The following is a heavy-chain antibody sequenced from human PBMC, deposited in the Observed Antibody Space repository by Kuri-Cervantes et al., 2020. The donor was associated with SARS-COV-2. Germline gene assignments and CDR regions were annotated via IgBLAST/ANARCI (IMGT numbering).Heavy chain of an antibody. CDR3: ARNWGRYYFDY. Sequence: ESLKISCTVSGGSISSSSYYRGWIRQPPGKGLEWIGSIYYSGSTYYNPSLKSRVTISVDTSKNQFSLKLSSVTAADTAVYYCARNWGRYYFDYWGQGTLVTVSS. D-gene: IGHD7-27*01. V-gene: IGHV4-39*01. CDR1: GGSISSSSYY. J-gene: IGHJ4*02. CDR2: IYYSGST.